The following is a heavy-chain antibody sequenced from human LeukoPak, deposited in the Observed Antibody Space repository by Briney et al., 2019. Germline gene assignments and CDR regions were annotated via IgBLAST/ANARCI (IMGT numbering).Heavy chain of an antibody. CDR1: GFAFSTNW. D-gene: IGHD6-13*01. CDR2: ISTDARAI. Sequence: GGSLRLSCAASGFAFSTNWMHWVRQAPGKGLVWVSHISTDARAITYADFVKGRFTISRDNAKNTLYLQMNSLRAEDTALYYCVRGQATAWGLDYWGQGTLVTVSS. CDR3: VRGQATAWGLDY. V-gene: IGHV3-74*01. J-gene: IGHJ4*02.